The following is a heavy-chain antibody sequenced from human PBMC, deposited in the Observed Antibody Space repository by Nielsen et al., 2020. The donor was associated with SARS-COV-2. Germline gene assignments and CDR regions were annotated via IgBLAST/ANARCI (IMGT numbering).Heavy chain of an antibody. CDR2: IGTAGDT. D-gene: IGHD4-17*01. V-gene: IGHV3-13*04. J-gene: IGHJ2*01. CDR1: GFTFSSYD. Sequence: GESLKISCAASGFTFSSYDMHWVLQATGKGLEWVSAIGTAGDTYYPGSVKGRFTISRENAKNSLYLQMNSLRAVDTAVYYCAREYHGDYGDWYFDLWGRGTLVTVSS. CDR3: AREYHGDYGDWYFDL.